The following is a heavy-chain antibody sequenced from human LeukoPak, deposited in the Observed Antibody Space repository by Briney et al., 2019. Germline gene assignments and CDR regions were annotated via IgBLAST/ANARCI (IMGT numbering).Heavy chain of an antibody. V-gene: IGHV3-7*01. CDR3: ARTSYDSSGYYLGDY. J-gene: IGHJ4*02. D-gene: IGHD3-22*01. Sequence: PGGSLRLSCVVSGFTFSSYWMSWVRQAPGKGLEWVANRKPDGSDEYYVDSVKGRFTISRDNAKNSLHLQMNSLRAEDMAVYYCARTSYDSSGYYLGDYWGQGTLVTVSS. CDR1: GFTFSSYW. CDR2: RKPDGSDE.